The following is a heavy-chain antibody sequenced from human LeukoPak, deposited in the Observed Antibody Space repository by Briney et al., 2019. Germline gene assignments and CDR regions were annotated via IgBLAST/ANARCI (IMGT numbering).Heavy chain of an antibody. J-gene: IGHJ4*02. Sequence: GASVKVSFKASGYTFTIYYMHWVRQAPGQGLEWMGIINPSGGSTSYAQKFQGRVTMTRDMSTSTVYMELSILRSEDTAMYYCAREFSFDYWGQGTLVTVSS. CDR3: AREFSFDY. V-gene: IGHV1-46*01. CDR1: GYTFTIYY. CDR2: INPSGGST.